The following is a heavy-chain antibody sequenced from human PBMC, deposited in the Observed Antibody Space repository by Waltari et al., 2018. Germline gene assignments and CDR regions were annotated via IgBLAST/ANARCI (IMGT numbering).Heavy chain of an antibody. CDR3: AKDEGYAGKDGDLRH. D-gene: IGHD2-2*01. CDR2: ISGEGENS. Sequence: EVQLVESGGDLVQPGESLRLSGGISGFLFSKFAMSWSRQAPGKGLEWVSGISGEGENSYYADSVKGRFTISRDNSRNILYLQMNRLRADDTGVYYCAKDEGYAGKDGDLRHWGQGSLVSVSS. V-gene: IGHV3-23*04. J-gene: IGHJ1*01. CDR1: GFLFSKFA.